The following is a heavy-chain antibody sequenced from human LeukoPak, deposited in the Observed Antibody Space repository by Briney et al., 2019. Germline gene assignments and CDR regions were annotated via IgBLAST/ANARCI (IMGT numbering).Heavy chain of an antibody. Sequence: PGGSLRLSCTASGFTFGDYAMSWVRQAPGKGLEWVGFIRSKAYGGTTEYAASVKGRFTISRDDSKSIAYLQMNSLKTEDTAVYYCTRGTTVTSYYYYGMDVWGQGTTVTVSS. V-gene: IGHV3-49*04. D-gene: IGHD4-4*01. J-gene: IGHJ6*02. CDR1: GFTFGDYA. CDR2: IRSKAYGGTT. CDR3: TRGTTVTSYYYYGMDV.